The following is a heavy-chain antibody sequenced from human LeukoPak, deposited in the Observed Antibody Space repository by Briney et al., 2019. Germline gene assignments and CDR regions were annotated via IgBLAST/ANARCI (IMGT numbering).Heavy chain of an antibody. CDR1: GGSISSSIYY. CDR2: IYYSGTT. CDR3: ASSKKTSFGP. V-gene: IGHV4-39*01. Sequence: SETLSLTCTVSGGSISSSIYYWGWIRQPPGKGLEWIGNIYYSGTTYYNPSLKSRVTISVDTSKNQISLKLSSVTASDTAVYYCASSKKTSFGPWGQGTLVTVSS. J-gene: IGHJ5*02. D-gene: IGHD1/OR15-1a*01.